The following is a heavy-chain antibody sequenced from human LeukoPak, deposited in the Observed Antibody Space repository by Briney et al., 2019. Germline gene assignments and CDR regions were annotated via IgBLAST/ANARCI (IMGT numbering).Heavy chain of an antibody. CDR2: ISSSSSTI. D-gene: IGHD6-13*01. J-gene: IGHJ4*02. V-gene: IGHV3-48*01. CDR1: GFTFGSYS. CDR3: ARDGVSLAAAGTWFGY. Sequence: PGGSLRLSCAASGFTFGSYSMNWVRQAPGKGLEWVSYISSSSSTIYYADPVKGRFTISRDNAKNSLYLQMNSLRAEDTAVYYCARDGVSLAAAGTWFGYWGQGTLVTVSS.